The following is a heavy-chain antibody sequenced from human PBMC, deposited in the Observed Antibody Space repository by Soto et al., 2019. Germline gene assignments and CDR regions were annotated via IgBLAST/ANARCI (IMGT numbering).Heavy chain of an antibody. CDR1: DGSISSFY. V-gene: IGHV4-59*01. Sequence: SETLSLTCTVSDGSISSFYGSWIRQAPGKGLEWIGYIYSSGSTNYNSSLKSRVTISVDTSKNQFSLKLSSVTAADTAVYYCAKEMHYAGMDVWGQGTMVTVSS. CDR2: IYSSGST. J-gene: IGHJ6*02. CDR3: AKEMHYAGMDV.